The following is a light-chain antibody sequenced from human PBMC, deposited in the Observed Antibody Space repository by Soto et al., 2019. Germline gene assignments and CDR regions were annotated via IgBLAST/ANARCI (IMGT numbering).Light chain of an antibody. J-gene: IGLJ2*01. CDR1: SSDVGAYNS. CDR2: EVS. CDR3: SSHAGAHNLV. V-gene: IGLV2-8*01. Sequence: QSALTQPPSASGSPGQSVTISCTGTSSDVGAYNSVSWYQQHPGKAPKLMIYEVSKRPSGVPDRFSGSKSGNTASLTVSGLQAEDEADYYCSSHAGAHNLVFGGGTKVTVL.